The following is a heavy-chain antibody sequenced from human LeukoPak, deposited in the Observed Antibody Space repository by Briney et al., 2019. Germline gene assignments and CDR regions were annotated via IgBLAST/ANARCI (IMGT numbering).Heavy chain of an antibody. V-gene: IGHV4-39*01. J-gene: IGHJ4*02. CDR2: VYYNGST. Sequence: SETLSLTCTVTGGSISSSSVLWGWIRQPPGKELEWIGSVYYNGSTYQNPSLKNRITMSVDTSTNQFSLKVTSMTAADTALYFCARQRSGLGRPLFFFDYWGLGTLVTFSS. D-gene: IGHD3-16*01. CDR1: GGSISSSSVL. CDR3: ARQRSGLGRPLFFFDY.